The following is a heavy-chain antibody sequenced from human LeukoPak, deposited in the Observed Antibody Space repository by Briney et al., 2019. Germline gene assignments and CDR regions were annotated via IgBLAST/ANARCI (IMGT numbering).Heavy chain of an antibody. Sequence: GGSLRLSCAASGFTFGSYWRSWVRQAPGKRLEWVANIKQDGSEKYYVDSVKGRFTISRDNAKNSLYLHVDSLRVEDTAVYYCARWGVGFDYWGQGTLVTVSS. V-gene: IGHV3-7*04. D-gene: IGHD3-16*01. CDR3: ARWGVGFDY. CDR1: GFTFGSYW. CDR2: IKQDGSEK. J-gene: IGHJ4*02.